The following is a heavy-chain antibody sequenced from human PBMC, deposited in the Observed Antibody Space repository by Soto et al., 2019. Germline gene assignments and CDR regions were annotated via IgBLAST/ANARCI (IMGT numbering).Heavy chain of an antibody. D-gene: IGHD3-16*02. J-gene: IGHJ4*02. CDR2: INHSGST. CDR1: GGSFSGYY. Sequence: QVQLQQWGAGLLKPSETLSLTCAVYGGSFSGYYWSWIRQPPGKGLEWIGEINHSGSTNYNPSLKSRDTISVDTSKNQFSLKLSSVTAADTAVYYCARGSGDMITFGGVIVLNSPFDYWGQGTLVTVSS. V-gene: IGHV4-34*01. CDR3: ARGSGDMITFGGVIVLNSPFDY.